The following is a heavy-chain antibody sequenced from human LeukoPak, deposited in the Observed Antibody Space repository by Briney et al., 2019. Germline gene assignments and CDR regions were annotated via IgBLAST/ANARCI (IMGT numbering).Heavy chain of an antibody. D-gene: IGHD1-26*01. CDR1: GYTFTGYY. Sequence: ASVKVSCKASGYTFTGYYMHWVRQAPGQGLEWMGWINPNSGGTNYAQKFQGRVTITADESTSTAYMELSSLRSEDTAVYHCAKAGGWESNKYPFDYWGQGTLVTVSS. CDR2: INPNSGGT. J-gene: IGHJ4*02. CDR3: AKAGGWESNKYPFDY. V-gene: IGHV1-2*02.